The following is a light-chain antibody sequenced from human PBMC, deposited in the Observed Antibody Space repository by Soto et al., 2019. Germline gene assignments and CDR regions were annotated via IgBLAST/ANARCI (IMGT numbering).Light chain of an antibody. V-gene: IGKV3-11*01. Sequence: VLAQSPSILSLSPGERATLSCRASESVDNFLVWYQQKPGQAPRLLIYDAVNRASGVPARFSGTGSGKASSLTSGGLDPEDFAIYYCQQRGVGPVTFGRGTNVD. J-gene: IGKJ3*01. CDR2: DAV. CDR3: QQRGVGPVT. CDR1: ESVDNF.